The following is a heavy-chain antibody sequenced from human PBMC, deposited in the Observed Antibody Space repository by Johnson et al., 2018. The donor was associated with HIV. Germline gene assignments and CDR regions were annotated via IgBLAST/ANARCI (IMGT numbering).Heavy chain of an antibody. CDR1: GFNFTNYW. CDR2: ISSSGSTI. CDR3: AGSPRAAAGALEI. Sequence: VQLVESGGGLAQPGGSLKVSCAASGFNFTNYWMSWVRQAPGKGLEWVSYISSSGSTIYYADSVKGRCTISRDNSKNSLYLQMNSLRAEETAVYYCAGSPRAAAGALEIWGQGTMVTVSS. V-gene: IGHV3-48*04. J-gene: IGHJ3*02. D-gene: IGHD6-13*01.